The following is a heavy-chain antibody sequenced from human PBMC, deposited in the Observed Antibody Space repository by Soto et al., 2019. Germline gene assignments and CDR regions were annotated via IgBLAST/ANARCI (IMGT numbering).Heavy chain of an antibody. J-gene: IGHJ4*02. D-gene: IGHD6-6*01. Sequence: SVKVSCKTSGFTFSSSAVHWVRQARGHRLQWIGWIDVGSANANYAQMLQERVTISRDMSTSTAYLQMNSLETDDTAVYYCARRMTRAVRPPDFWGQGTVVTVSS. CDR3: ARRMTRAVRPPDF. CDR2: IDVGSANA. V-gene: IGHV1-58*01. CDR1: GFTFSSSA.